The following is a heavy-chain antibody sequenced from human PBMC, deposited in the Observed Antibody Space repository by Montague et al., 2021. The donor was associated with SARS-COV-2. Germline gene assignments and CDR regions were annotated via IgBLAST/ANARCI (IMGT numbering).Heavy chain of an antibody. D-gene: IGHD2-8*01. CDR1: GASISGFY. V-gene: IGHV4-59*01. CDR3: ARLLRSCTNGVCRTYYYYALDV. Sequence: SETLSLTCTVSGASISGFYWSWIRQPPGKGLEWIVYIYYSGSTKYNPSLESGVAVSVDRSKNQVSLKLTSVTAADTAVYYCARLLRSCTNGVCRTYYYYALDVWGQGTTVTVSS. CDR2: IYYSGST. J-gene: IGHJ6*02.